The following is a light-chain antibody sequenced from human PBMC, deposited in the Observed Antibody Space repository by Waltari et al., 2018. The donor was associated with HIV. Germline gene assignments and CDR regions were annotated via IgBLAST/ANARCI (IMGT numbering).Light chain of an antibody. CDR3: HQYGTSPQT. CDR2: GAS. CDR1: QTVTRNY. V-gene: IGKV3-20*01. Sequence: EIVLTQSPRTLSLSPGERATLSCRASQTVTRNYLAWYQMQPGQAPRLLIYGASIRATGVPDKCSGSGSGTDFTLTIGRLQPEDFAVYYCHQYGTSPQTFGQGSKVEIK. J-gene: IGKJ2*01.